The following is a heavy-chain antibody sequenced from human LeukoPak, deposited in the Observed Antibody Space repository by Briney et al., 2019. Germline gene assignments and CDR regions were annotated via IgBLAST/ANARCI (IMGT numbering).Heavy chain of an antibody. D-gene: IGHD5/OR15-5a*01. Sequence: PGGSLRLSCAASGFTFSSYAMSWVRQAPGRGLEWVSAISGSGGSTYYADSVKGRFTISRDNSKNTLYLQMNSLRAEDTAVYYCAKGLRAYYYFDYWGQGTLVTVSS. CDR3: AKGLRAYYYFDY. CDR2: ISGSGGST. J-gene: IGHJ4*02. CDR1: GFTFSSYA. V-gene: IGHV3-23*01.